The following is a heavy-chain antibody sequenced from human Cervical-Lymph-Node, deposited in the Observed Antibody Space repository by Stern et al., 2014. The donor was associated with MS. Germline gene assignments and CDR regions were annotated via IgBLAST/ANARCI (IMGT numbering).Heavy chain of an antibody. V-gene: IGHV4-34*01. Sequence: QVQLQQWGAGLLKPSETLSLTCAVSGGSLNGYYWSWIRQTPGTGLEWLGGIYDRGSTDSTPSLKSRLPMSLDTSTNHFSRKLASVTAADTAVYYCARSGVAVRDFDYWGQGTLVAVSS. J-gene: IGHJ4*02. CDR2: IYDRGST. CDR1: GGSLNGYY. D-gene: IGHD6-19*01. CDR3: ARSGVAVRDFDY.